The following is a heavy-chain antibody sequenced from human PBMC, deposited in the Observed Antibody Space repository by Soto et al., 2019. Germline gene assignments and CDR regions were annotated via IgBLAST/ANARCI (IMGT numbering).Heavy chain of an antibody. CDR2: ISSTTNYI. V-gene: IGHV3-21*06. Sequence: LRLSCAASGFTFTRYSMNWVRQAPGKGLEWVSSISSTTNYIYYGDSMKGRFTISRDNAKNSLNLEMNSLRAEDTAVYYCARESEDLTSNFDYWGQGTLVTVSS. CDR1: GFTFTRYS. J-gene: IGHJ4*02. CDR3: ARESEDLTSNFDY.